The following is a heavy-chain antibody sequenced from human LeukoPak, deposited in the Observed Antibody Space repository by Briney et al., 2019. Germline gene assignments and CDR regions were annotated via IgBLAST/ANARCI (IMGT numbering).Heavy chain of an antibody. D-gene: IGHD3-22*01. Sequence: GGSLRLSCAASGFTFSSYSMNWVRQAPGKGLEWVSSISSSSSYIYYADSVKGRLTISRDNAKNSLYLQMNSLRAEDTAVYYCARESYYYDSSGYYYSFDYWGQGTLVTVPS. CDR2: ISSSSSYI. V-gene: IGHV3-21*01. J-gene: IGHJ4*02. CDR3: ARESYYYDSSGYYYSFDY. CDR1: GFTFSSYS.